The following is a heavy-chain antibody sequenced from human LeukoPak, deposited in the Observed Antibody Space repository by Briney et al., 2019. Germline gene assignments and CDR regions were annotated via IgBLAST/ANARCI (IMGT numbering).Heavy chain of an antibody. J-gene: IGHJ5*02. D-gene: IGHD3-10*01. CDR1: GYTFTSYG. Sequence: ASVKVSCKASGYTFTSYGISWVRQATGQGLEWMGWMNPNSGNTGYAQNFQGRVTFTRNTSISTAYMELSSLRSEDTAVYYCARRATYYGSGSFSVWFDPWGQGTLVTVSS. V-gene: IGHV1-8*03. CDR2: MNPNSGNT. CDR3: ARRATYYGSGSFSVWFDP.